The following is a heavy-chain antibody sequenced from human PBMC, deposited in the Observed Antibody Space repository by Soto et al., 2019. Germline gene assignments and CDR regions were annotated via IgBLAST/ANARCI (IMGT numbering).Heavy chain of an antibody. D-gene: IGHD2-2*01. Sequence: ASVKVSCKASGYSFTSYGISWVRRAPGQGLEWMGWISPYNGHTQFVQRFQGRVTMTTDTSTKTAYMELRNLRSDDTAHYYCARDLTIVPATHPRLENYGMDVWGQGTTVTVSS. CDR1: GYSFTSYG. CDR2: ISPYNGHT. CDR3: ARDLTIVPATHPRLENYGMDV. V-gene: IGHV1-18*01. J-gene: IGHJ6*02.